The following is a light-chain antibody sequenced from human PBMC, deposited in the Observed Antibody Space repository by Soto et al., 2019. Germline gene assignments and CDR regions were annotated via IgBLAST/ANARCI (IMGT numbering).Light chain of an antibody. CDR1: SSNIGSTYD. CDR3: QSYDDSLSVHYV. V-gene: IGLV1-40*01. CDR2: GNT. J-gene: IGLJ1*01. Sequence: QSVLTQPPSVSGAPGQRVTISCTGSSSNIGSTYDVQWYQQLPGTAPKLLIHGNTNRPSGVPDRFSGSKSGTSASLAITGLQADDEADYYCQSYDDSLSVHYVFGTGTKLTDL.